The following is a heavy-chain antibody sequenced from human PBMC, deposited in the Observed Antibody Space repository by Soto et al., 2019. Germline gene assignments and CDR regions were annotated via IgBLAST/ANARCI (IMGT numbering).Heavy chain of an antibody. CDR1: GGSISSGGYY. J-gene: IGHJ4*02. D-gene: IGHD6-13*01. V-gene: IGHV4-31*09. CDR3: VSSSWYSLDY. CDR2: IYYSGST. Sequence: SETLSLTCTVSGGSISSGGYYWSWIRQHPGKGLEWIEYIYYSGSTYYNPSLKSRVTISVDKSKNQFSLKLTSVTAADTAVYYCVSSSWYSLDYWGQGALVTVSS.